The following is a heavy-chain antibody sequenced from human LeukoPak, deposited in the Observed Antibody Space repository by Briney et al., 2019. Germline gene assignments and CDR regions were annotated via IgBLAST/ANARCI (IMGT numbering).Heavy chain of an antibody. CDR3: ARDGLVRGVIITYYYYYMDV. V-gene: IGHV1-2*02. CDR1: GYTFTSYD. Sequence: EASVKVSCKASGYTFTSYDINWVRQATGQGLEWMGWINPNSGGTNYAPKFQGRVTMTRDTSISTAYMELSRLRSADTAVYYCARDGLVRGVIITYYYYYMDVWGKGTTVTVSS. J-gene: IGHJ6*03. D-gene: IGHD3-10*01. CDR2: INPNSGGT.